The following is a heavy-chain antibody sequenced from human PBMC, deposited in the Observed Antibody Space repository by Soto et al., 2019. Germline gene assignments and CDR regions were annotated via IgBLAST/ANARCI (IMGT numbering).Heavy chain of an antibody. J-gene: IGHJ6*02. CDR1: GFTYTDFA. CDR2: ISYDGSDK. CDR3: ARRAWDSYYAIDV. Sequence: VQLVESGGGEVQPGRSLRLSCAASGFTYTDFALHWVRQAPGKGLEWVAIISYDGSDKYYADSVKRRFAISRDNPKNTLYLEMNSLRPEDTAVYFCARRAWDSYYAIDVWGQGTTVTVFS. V-gene: IGHV3-30*09. D-gene: IGHD3-22*01.